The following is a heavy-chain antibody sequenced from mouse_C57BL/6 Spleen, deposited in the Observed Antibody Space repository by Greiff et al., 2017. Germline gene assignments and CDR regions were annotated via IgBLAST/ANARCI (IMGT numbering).Heavy chain of an antibody. CDR3: ARDDDPFAY. CDR2: ISDGGSYT. V-gene: IGHV5-4*01. CDR1: GFTFSSYA. Sequence: EVKLQESGGGLVKPGGSLKLSCAASGFTFSSYAMSWVRQTPEKRLEWVATISDGGSYTYYPDNVKGRFTISRDNAKNNLYLQMSHLKSEDTAMYYCARDDDPFAYWGQGTLVTVSA. J-gene: IGHJ3*01. D-gene: IGHD2-12*01.